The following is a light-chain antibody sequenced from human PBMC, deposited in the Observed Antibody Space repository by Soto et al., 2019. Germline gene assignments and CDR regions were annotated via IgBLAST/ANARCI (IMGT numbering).Light chain of an antibody. Sequence: DIQLTQSPSSLSASVGDRVTITCQASQDIMHYLNWYQQRPGKAPKLLIYDGSNLETGVPMRFSGSGSGTDFTLTISSLQPEDLGTYCCQQYDNPVTFGGGTKVDI. CDR2: DGS. CDR3: QQYDNPVT. CDR1: QDIMHY. J-gene: IGKJ4*01. V-gene: IGKV1-33*01.